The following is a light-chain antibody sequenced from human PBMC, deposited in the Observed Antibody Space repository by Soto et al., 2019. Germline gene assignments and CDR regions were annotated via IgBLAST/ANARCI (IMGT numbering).Light chain of an antibody. CDR2: DAS. CDR1: QSISTH. Sequence: EIVLTQSPATLSLSPGERATLSCRASQSISTHLAWYQQKPGQAPRLLIYDASNRSTGIPARFSGSGSGTDFTLPISSLEPEDFAVYYCQQRSNWPLTFGSGTKVDIK. J-gene: IGKJ3*01. CDR3: QQRSNWPLT. V-gene: IGKV3-11*01.